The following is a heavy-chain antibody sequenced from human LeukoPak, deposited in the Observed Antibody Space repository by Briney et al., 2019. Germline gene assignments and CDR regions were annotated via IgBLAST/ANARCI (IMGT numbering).Heavy chain of an antibody. CDR3: TTAQPPSRIAVADYYYYYYMDV. J-gene: IGHJ6*03. Sequence: PGGSLRLSCAASGFTFSNAWMSWVRQAPGKGLEWVGRIKSKTDGGTTDYAAPVKGRFTISRDDSKNTLYLQMNSLKTEDTAVYYCTTAQPPSRIAVADYYYYYYMDVWGKGTTVTVSS. D-gene: IGHD6-19*01. CDR1: GFTFSNAW. V-gene: IGHV3-15*01. CDR2: IKSKTDGGTT.